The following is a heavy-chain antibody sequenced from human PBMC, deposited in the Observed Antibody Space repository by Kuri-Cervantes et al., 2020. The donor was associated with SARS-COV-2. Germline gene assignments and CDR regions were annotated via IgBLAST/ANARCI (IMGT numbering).Heavy chain of an antibody. CDR2: VSYNGTNK. CDR3: TREAYVYNMGFDS. CDR1: GFTFSSYS. V-gene: IGHV3-30*03. Sequence: GESLKISCAASGFTFSSYSMNWVRQAPGKGLEWVAVVSYNGTNKYYADSVKGRFTISRDNSRNIVYLQMNSLRPEDTALYYCTREAYVYNMGFDSWGQGTLVTVSS. J-gene: IGHJ4*02. D-gene: IGHD5-24*01.